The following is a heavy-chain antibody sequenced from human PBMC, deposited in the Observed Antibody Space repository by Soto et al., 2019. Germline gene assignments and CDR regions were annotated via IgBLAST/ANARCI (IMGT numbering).Heavy chain of an antibody. J-gene: IGHJ4*02. D-gene: IGHD2-15*01. V-gene: IGHV5-51*01. CDR2: IYPGDSDT. CDR1: GYSFTSYW. Sequence: LGESLKISCKGSGYSFTSYWIGWVRQMPGKGLEWMGIIYPGDSDTRYSPSFQGQVTISADKSISTAYLQWSSLKASDTAMYYCARPDCSGGSCYGRPFDYWGQGTLVTVSS. CDR3: ARPDCSGGSCYGRPFDY.